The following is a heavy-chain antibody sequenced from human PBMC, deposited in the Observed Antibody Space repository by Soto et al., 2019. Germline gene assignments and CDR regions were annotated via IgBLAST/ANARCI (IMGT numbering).Heavy chain of an antibody. CDR3: AIGDIIWVSWFAA. Sequence: QAQLVQSGAEVKKPGASVKGSCQASGYTFTAQYLHWVRKAPGEGLEWMGWINPTTGATRYAQKFQGRATVPRESSMGTADLEVRSLRPGDTVVYCCAIGDIIWVSWFAAWGQGTVVTVAS. CDR2: INPTTGAT. J-gene: IGHJ5*02. V-gene: IGHV1-2*02. D-gene: IGHD2-15*01. CDR1: GYTFTAQY.